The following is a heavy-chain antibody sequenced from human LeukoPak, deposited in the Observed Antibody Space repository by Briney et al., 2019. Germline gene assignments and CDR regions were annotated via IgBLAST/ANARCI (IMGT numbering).Heavy chain of an antibody. V-gene: IGHV1-46*01. CDR3: ARDKQHDWAHYYYYMDV. J-gene: IGHJ6*03. CDR1: GYTFTSDY. D-gene: IGHD1/OR15-1a*01. Sequence: WASVKVSCTASGYTFTSDYMHWVRQAPGQGLEWMGIINPSGGSTSYAQKFPGRVTMTRDTSTSTDYMELSSLRSEDTAVYYCARDKQHDWAHYYYYMDVWGKGTTVTVSS. CDR2: INPSGGST.